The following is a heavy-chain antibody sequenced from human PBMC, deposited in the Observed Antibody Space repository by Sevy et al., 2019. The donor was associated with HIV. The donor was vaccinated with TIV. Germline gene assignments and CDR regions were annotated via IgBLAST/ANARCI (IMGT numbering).Heavy chain of an antibody. CDR1: GFTFSNHG. V-gene: IGHV3-13*01. CDR2: IGADGAT. D-gene: IGHD1-1*01. Sequence: AGSLRLSCAASGFTFSNHGMHWVRQVAGQGLEWVSAIGADGATYYPDSMKGRFTISRENAKNSLYLQMNSLTDGDTAVYYCAREAPTGYFWYFDLWGRGTLVTVSS. J-gene: IGHJ2*01. CDR3: AREAPTGYFWYFDL.